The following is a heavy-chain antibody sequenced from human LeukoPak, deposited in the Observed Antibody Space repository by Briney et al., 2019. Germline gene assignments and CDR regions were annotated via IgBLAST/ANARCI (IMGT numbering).Heavy chain of an antibody. CDR3: AKGSGSSYLYYFDY. D-gene: IGHD6-13*01. V-gene: IGHV3-30*02. J-gene: IGHJ4*02. CDR2: IRYDGSNK. CDR1: GFTFSSYG. Sequence: GGSLRLSCAASGFTFSSYGMHWVRQAPGKGLEWVAFIRYDGSNKYYADSVKGRFTISRDNSKNTLYLQMNSLRAEDTAVYYCAKGSGSSYLYYFDYWGQGTLVTVSS.